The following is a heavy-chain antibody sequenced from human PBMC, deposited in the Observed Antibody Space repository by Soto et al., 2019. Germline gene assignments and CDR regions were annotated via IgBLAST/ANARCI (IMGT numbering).Heavy chain of an antibody. V-gene: IGHV1-18*01. Sequence: GASVKVSCKASGYTFTSYGISWVRQAPGQGLEWMGWISAYNGNTNYAQKLQGRVTMTTDTSTSTAYMELRSLRSDDTAVYYCARSSSAVAGTGRYYYYYYGMDVWGQGTTVTVSS. D-gene: IGHD6-19*01. CDR3: ARSSSAVAGTGRYYYYYYGMDV. CDR2: ISAYNGNT. J-gene: IGHJ6*02. CDR1: GYTFTSYG.